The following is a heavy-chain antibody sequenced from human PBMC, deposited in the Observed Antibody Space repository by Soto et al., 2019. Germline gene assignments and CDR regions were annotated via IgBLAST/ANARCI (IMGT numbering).Heavy chain of an antibody. V-gene: IGHV3-53*01. CDR1: GFTVSSKY. D-gene: IGHD2-15*01. Sequence: GSLRLSCAASGFTVSSKYMNWVRQAPGKGLEWVSIIWSAGLTYYADSVRGRFTISRDISKNILFLQMNNLRAEDSAIYYCARELPPDLWGQGTLVTVSS. CDR2: IWSAGLT. CDR3: ARELPPDL. J-gene: IGHJ5*02.